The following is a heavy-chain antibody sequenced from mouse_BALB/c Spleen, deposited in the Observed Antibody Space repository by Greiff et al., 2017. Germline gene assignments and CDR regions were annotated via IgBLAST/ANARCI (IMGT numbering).Heavy chain of an antibody. CDR3: TRRDYGYAMDY. D-gene: IGHD2-4*01. CDR1: GFTFSNYW. Sequence: EVNLVESGGGLVQPGGSMKLSCVASGFTFSNYWMNWVRQSPEKGLEWVAEIRLKSNNYATHYAESVKGRFTISRDDSKSSVYLQMNNLRAEDTGIYYCTRRDYGYAMDYWGQGTSVTVSS. V-gene: IGHV6-6*02. J-gene: IGHJ4*01. CDR2: IRLKSNNYAT.